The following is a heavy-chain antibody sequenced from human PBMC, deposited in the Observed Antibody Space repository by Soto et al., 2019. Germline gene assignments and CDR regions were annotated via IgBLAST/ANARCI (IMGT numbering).Heavy chain of an antibody. D-gene: IGHD3-16*02. CDR1: GFTFSTYG. Sequence: QEQLVESGGGVVQPGRSLRLSCVVSGFTFSTYGMHWVRQAPGKGLEWVAVVSFDGSKKYTTDSVKGRFTISRDNSKNTLHLQMNNLRPDDTAVYYCAKAIVHMGMVFDLWGQGTLVTVSS. V-gene: IGHV3-30*18. CDR3: AKAIVHMGMVFDL. CDR2: VSFDGSKK. J-gene: IGHJ4*02.